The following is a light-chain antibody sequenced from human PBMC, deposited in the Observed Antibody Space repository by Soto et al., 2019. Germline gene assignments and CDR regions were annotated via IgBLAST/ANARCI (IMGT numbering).Light chain of an antibody. CDR2: GSS. CDR3: QRYNNWGLS. J-gene: IGKJ4*01. Sequence: IVMTQSPATLSVSPGEGVTLSCRASENVGTNLAWYQQKPGQAPRLLIYGSSTRATGIPATFSGSGSGTEFTLTISSLQSEESGVYYCQRYNNWGLSFGGGTKVEIK. V-gene: IGKV3D-15*01. CDR1: ENVGTN.